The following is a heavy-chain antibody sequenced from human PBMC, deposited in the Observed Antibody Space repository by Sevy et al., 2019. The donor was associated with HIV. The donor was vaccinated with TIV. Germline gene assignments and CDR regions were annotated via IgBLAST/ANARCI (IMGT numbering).Heavy chain of an antibody. CDR3: ARDLEFYDYGDYGPAFMPDY. J-gene: IGHJ4*02. CDR2: IWFDGSNT. D-gene: IGHD4-17*01. Sequence: GGSLRLSCAASGFTFSTYGMHWVRQAPGKGLEWVAVIWFDGSNTYYADSVMGRLTISRDIAKNTLHLQMNSLRAEDTAVYYCARDLEFYDYGDYGPAFMPDYWGQGTLVTVSS. V-gene: IGHV3-33*01. CDR1: GFTFSTYG.